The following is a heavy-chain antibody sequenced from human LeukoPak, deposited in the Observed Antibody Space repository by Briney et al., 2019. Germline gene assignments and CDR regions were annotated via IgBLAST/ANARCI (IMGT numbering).Heavy chain of an antibody. D-gene: IGHD3-22*01. CDR2: IHPSGRL. V-gene: IGHV4-31*03. Sequence: PSETLSLTCTVSGATFSSGDQYWIWIRQSPGQGLESIGSIHPSGRLYNNPSLESRVTISIDTSKNQFSLNLNSVTAADTAVYFCSRGLDSRKLGYWGQGTLVTVSS. CDR1: GATFSSGDQY. J-gene: IGHJ4*02. CDR3: SRGLDSRKLGY.